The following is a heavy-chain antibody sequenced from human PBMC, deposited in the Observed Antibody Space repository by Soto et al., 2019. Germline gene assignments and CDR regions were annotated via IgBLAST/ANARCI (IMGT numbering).Heavy chain of an antibody. J-gene: IGHJ4*02. CDR3: ARADYYLYYFDY. Sequence: QVQLVESGGGVVQPGRSLRLSCAASGFTFSSYGMHWVRQAPGKGLEWVAIISYDGSNKYYADSVKGRFTISRDNSKNTLYLQMNSLRAEDTAVYYCARADYYLYYFDYWGQGTLVTVSS. V-gene: IGHV3-30*03. CDR1: GFTFSSYG. D-gene: IGHD3-22*01. CDR2: ISYDGSNK.